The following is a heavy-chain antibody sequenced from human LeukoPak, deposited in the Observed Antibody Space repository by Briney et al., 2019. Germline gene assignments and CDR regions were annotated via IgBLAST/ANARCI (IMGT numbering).Heavy chain of an antibody. D-gene: IGHD3-22*01. CDR2: IFHSGTT. J-gene: IGHJ4*02. V-gene: IGHV4-59*08. CDR3: ARRSSSGYYFDY. Sequence: KPPETLSLTCTVSGDSISNYYWSWIRQPPGKGLEWIGYIFHSGTTHYNPSLKSRVTISVDTSRNQFSLKLSSVTAADTAVYYCARRSSSGYYFDYWGQGTLVTVSS. CDR1: GDSISNYY.